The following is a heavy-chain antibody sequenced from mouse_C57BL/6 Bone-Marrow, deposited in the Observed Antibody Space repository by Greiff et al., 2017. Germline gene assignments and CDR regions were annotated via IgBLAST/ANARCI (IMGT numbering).Heavy chain of an antibody. CDR3: ARFPYYYGSNYFDY. D-gene: IGHD1-1*01. J-gene: IGHJ2*01. V-gene: IGHV1-81*01. CDR1: GYTFTSYG. CDR2: IYPRSGNT. Sequence: QVQLQQSGAELARPGASVTLSCKASGYTFTSYGISWVKQRTGQGLEWIGEIYPRSGNTYYNEKFKGKATLTADKSSSTAYMELRSLTSEDSAVYFCARFPYYYGSNYFDYWGQGTTLTVSS.